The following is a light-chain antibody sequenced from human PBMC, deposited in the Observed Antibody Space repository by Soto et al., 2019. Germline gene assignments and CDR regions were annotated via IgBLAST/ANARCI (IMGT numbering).Light chain of an antibody. J-gene: IGLJ1*01. CDR3: SSYTSSSTYV. CDR1: SGDVGGYTY. CDR2: EVS. Sequence: QSVLTQPASVSGSRGQSITISCTGTSGDVGGYTYVSWYQHHPGKAPKLMIYEVSNRPSGVSNRFSGSKSGNTASLTISGLQAEDEADYYCSSYTSSSTYVFGTGTKVTVL. V-gene: IGLV2-14*01.